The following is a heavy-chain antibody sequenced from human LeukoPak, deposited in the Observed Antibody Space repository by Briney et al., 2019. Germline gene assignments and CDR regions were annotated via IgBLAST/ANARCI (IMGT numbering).Heavy chain of an antibody. CDR1: GGSISNDKW. CDR3: ATGTSWYYYY. V-gene: IGHV4-4*02. D-gene: IGHD6-13*01. CDR2: MYHSGST. Sequence: SETLSLTCAVSGGSISNDKWWSWVRQSPVKGLEWIGEMYHSGSTNYNPSLKSRVTISVDKSNNQFSLKLISVAAADTAMYYCATGTSWYYYYWGQGTLVTVSS. J-gene: IGHJ4*02.